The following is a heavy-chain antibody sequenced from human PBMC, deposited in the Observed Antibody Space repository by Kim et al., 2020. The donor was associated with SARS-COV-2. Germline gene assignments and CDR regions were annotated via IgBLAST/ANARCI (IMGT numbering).Heavy chain of an antibody. V-gene: IGHV4-34*09. J-gene: IGHJ4*02. CDR3: ARAKASSSWYFDY. D-gene: IGHD6-13*01. Sequence: NYNPPLKSRVTISVDTSKNPFSRKLSSVTAADTAVYYWARAKASSSWYFDYWGQGTLVTVSS.